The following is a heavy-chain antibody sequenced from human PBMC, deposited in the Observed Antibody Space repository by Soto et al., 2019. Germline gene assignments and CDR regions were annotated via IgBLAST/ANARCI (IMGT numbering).Heavy chain of an antibody. CDR3: SHTPSYSRSFHY. D-gene: IGHD6-13*01. Sequence: SGPTLVNPTQTLTLTCTFSGFSLTTSGEGVGWIRQPPGKALEWLAIIYWDDDKRYSPSLKSRLTITKDTSKNQVVLTMTNMDPVDTATFYCSHTPSYSRSFHYLGQGTLVTVSS. J-gene: IGHJ4*02. CDR1: GFSLTTSGEG. CDR2: IYWDDDK. V-gene: IGHV2-5*02.